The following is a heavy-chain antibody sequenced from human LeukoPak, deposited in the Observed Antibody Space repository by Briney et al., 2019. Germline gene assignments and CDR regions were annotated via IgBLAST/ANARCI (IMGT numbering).Heavy chain of an antibody. CDR2: IIPIFGTA. CDR3: ARGRGLIFGVVMETDSWFDP. J-gene: IGHJ5*02. D-gene: IGHD3-3*01. Sequence: SVKVSCKASGGTFSSYAISWVRQAPGQGLEWMGGIIPIFGTANYAQKFQGRVTITADKSTSTAYMELSSLRSEDMAVYYCARGRGLIFGVVMETDSWFDPWGQGTLVTVSS. CDR1: GGTFSSYA. V-gene: IGHV1-69*06.